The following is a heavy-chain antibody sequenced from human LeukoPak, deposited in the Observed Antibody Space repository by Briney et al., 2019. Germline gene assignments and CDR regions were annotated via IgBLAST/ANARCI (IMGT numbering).Heavy chain of an antibody. V-gene: IGHV3-73*01. J-gene: IGHJ6*03. CDR1: GFTFSGSA. CDR3: TRGFSSGWVYYYYYMVV. D-gene: IGHD6-19*01. Sequence: GGSLRLSCAASGFTFSGSAMHWVRQASGKGLEWVGRISSKANSYATAYAASVKGRFTISRDDSKNTAYLQMNSLKTEDTAVYYCTRGFSSGWVYYYYYMVVWGKGTTVTVSS. CDR2: ISSKANSYAT.